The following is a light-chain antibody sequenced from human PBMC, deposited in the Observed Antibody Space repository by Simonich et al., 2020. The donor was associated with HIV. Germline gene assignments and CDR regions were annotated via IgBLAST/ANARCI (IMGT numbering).Light chain of an antibody. V-gene: IGKV3-15*01. CDR3: QQYNNWPSPFT. CDR2: GAS. CDR1: QCVSSSY. J-gene: IGKJ3*01. Sequence: IVLTQSPGTLSLSPGERAPLSCRASQCVSSSYLAWYQQKPGQAPRLLIYGASSRATGIPARFSGSGFGTEFTLTISSMQSEDFAVYYCQQYNNWPSPFTFGPGTKVDIE.